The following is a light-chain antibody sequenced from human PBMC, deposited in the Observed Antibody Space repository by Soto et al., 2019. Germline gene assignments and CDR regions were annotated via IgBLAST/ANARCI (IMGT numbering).Light chain of an antibody. J-gene: IGLJ2*01. CDR2: DVS. Sequence: QSALTQPASVSESPGQSITISCTGTSSDVGGYNYVSWYQQHPGKAPKLMIYDVSYRPSGVSNRFSGSKSGNSASLTISGLQAEYEADYYCSSYTSTTTPVVFGGGTKLTVL. V-gene: IGLV2-14*01. CDR1: SSDVGGYNY. CDR3: SSYTSTTTPVV.